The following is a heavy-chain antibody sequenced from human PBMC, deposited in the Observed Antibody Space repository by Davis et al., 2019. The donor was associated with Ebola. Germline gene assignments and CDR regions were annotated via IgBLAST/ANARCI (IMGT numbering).Heavy chain of an antibody. Sequence: SGPTLAIPTQTLTLTCTFSGFSLSTSGLCVSWIRQPPGKALDWLAPIYWDDDKRYSPSLKSSLTIPKDTSKNQVVLTMTNMDPVDTATYYCANRPNYYGSGSYSDWGQGTLVTVSS. CDR3: ANRPNYYGSGSYSD. J-gene: IGHJ4*02. CDR1: GFSLSTSGLC. CDR2: IYWDDDK. V-gene: IGHV2-5*08. D-gene: IGHD3-10*01.